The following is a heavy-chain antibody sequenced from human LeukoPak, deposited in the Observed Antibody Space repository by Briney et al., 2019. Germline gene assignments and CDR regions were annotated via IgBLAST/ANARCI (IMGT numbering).Heavy chain of an antibody. J-gene: IGHJ3*02. CDR3: AKDGGSDPDSFDI. CDR2: IYNDGGT. V-gene: IGHV3-53*01. D-gene: IGHD2-15*01. CDR1: GFTVSSNY. Sequence: GGSLRLSCAASGFTVSSNYMSWVRQGPGKGLEWVALIYNDGGTHYTDSVKGRFTISRDTSRNTLFLQMNSLRVEDSAMYYCAKDGGSDPDSFDIWGQGTMVTVSS.